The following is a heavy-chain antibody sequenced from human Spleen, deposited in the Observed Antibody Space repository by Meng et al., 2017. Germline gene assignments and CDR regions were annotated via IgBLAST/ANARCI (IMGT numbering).Heavy chain of an antibody. CDR1: GYTFTDYS. J-gene: IGHJ3*01. D-gene: IGHD3-3*01. V-gene: IGHV1-2*02. Sequence: ASVKVSCKTSGYTFTDYSIHWVRQAHGQGLEWMGWINPNSGGSQSAQKFQGRLSMTADASTNTAHLDLKRLKSDDTAIYYCARQLGFGELLGALDFWGQGTGVTGSS. CDR3: ARQLGFGELLGALDF. CDR2: INPNSGGS.